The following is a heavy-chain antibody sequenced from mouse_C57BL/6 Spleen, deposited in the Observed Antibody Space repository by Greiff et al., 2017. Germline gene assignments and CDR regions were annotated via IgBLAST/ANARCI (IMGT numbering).Heavy chain of an antibody. V-gene: IGHV1-76*01. CDR2: IYPGSGNT. CDR1: GYTFTDYS. CDR3: ARFSTTEYYLDY. D-gene: IGHD1-2*01. J-gene: IGHJ2*01. Sequence: QVQLKQSGAELVRPGASVKLSCKASGYTFTDYSINWVKQSPGQGLEWIARIYPGSGNTYYNEKFKGKATLTAEKSSSTAYMQLSSLTSEDSAVYFCARFSTTEYYLDYWGQGTTLTVSS.